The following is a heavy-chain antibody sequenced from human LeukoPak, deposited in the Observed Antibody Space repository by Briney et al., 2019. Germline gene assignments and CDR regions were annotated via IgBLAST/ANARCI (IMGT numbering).Heavy chain of an antibody. CDR1: GFTFGDYA. V-gene: IGHV3-49*03. CDR3: TRVGGELSGYYMDV. D-gene: IGHD3-16*02. CDR2: IRSKAYGGTT. Sequence: QPGRSLRLSCTASGFTFGDYAMSWFRQAPGKGLEWVGFIRSKAYGGTTEYAASVKGRFTISRDDSESIAYLQMNSLKTEDTAVYYCTRVGGELSGYYMDVWGKGTTVTVSS. J-gene: IGHJ6*03.